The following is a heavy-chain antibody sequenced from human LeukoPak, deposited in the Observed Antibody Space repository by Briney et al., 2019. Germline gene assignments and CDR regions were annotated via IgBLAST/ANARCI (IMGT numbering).Heavy chain of an antibody. CDR1: GFTFSSYE. CDR2: ISSSGSTI. D-gene: IGHD3-22*01. Sequence: GGSLRLSCAASGFTFSSYEMNWVRQAPGKGLEWVSYISSSGSTIYYADSVKGRFTMSRDNAKNSLYLQMNSLRAEDTALHYCARVGSSGYYGAFDIWGQGTMVTVSS. J-gene: IGHJ3*02. V-gene: IGHV3-48*03. CDR3: ARVGSSGYYGAFDI.